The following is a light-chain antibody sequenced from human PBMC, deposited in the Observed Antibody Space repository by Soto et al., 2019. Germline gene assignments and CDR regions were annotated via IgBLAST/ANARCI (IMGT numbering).Light chain of an antibody. CDR2: EVS. CDR3: SSYTSSRTLSL. J-gene: IGLJ3*02. V-gene: IGLV2-14*01. Sequence: QSALTQPASVSGSPGQSITISCTGTSSDVGGYNYVSLYQQHPGKAPKLMIYEVSNRHSGVSNRFSGSKSGNTASLTLSWLQADDEADYYGSSYTSSRTLSLLGGVTKLTVL. CDR1: SSDVGGYNY.